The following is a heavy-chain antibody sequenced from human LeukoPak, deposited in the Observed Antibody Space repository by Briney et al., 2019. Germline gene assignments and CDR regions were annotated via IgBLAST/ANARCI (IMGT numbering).Heavy chain of an antibody. J-gene: IGHJ4*02. CDR2: IYHSGST. CDR3: ARDPKLGPTYSSSWNY. V-gene: IGHV4-38-2*02. D-gene: IGHD6-13*01. Sequence: PSETLSLTCSVSGYSISSGYYWGWLRQPPGKGLEWIGSIYHSGSTYYNPSLKSRVTISVETSKNQFSLKLSSVTAADTAVYYCARDPKLGPTYSSSWNYWGQGTLVTVSS. CDR1: GYSISSGYY.